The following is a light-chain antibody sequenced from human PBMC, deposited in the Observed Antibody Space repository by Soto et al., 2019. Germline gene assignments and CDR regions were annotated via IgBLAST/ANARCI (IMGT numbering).Light chain of an antibody. J-gene: IGKJ3*01. CDR3: QKCDYLPI. CDR2: DAA. CDR1: HDITSY. V-gene: IGKV1-33*01. Sequence: DIPVTQSPSSLSASVGHRVTITCQASHDITSYLNWYQHKPGKAPKLLIYDAASLEAGVPSRFSASRSGTDITITISSLQHDDVATYYCQKCDYLPIFGPGTTVDFK.